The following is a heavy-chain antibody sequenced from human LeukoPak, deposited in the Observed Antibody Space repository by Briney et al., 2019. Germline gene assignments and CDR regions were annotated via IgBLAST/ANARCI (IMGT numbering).Heavy chain of an antibody. CDR2: ISYDGSNK. D-gene: IGHD1-26*01. Sequence: PGGSLRLSCAASGFTFSSYAMHWVRQAPGKGLEWVAVISYDGSNKYYADSVKGRFTISRDNSKNTLYLQMNSLRAEDTAVYYCARDKPYSGSAVAKKQSGFDIWGQGTMVTVSP. CDR1: GFTFSSYA. J-gene: IGHJ3*02. V-gene: IGHV3-30*04. CDR3: ARDKPYSGSAVAKKQSGFDI.